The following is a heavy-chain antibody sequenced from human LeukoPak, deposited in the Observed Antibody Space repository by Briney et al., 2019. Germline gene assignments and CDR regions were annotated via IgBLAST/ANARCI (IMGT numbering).Heavy chain of an antibody. CDR3: AGGDSSSSLWRVYFDY. D-gene: IGHD6-6*01. J-gene: IGHJ4*02. Sequence: SETLSLTCTVSGGSISSYYWSWIRQPPGKGLEWIGYIYYSGSTNYNPSLKSRVTLSVDTSKNQFSLKLSSVTAADTAVYYCAGGDSSSSLWRVYFDYWGQGTLVTVSS. V-gene: IGHV4-59*01. CDR1: GGSISSYY. CDR2: IYYSGST.